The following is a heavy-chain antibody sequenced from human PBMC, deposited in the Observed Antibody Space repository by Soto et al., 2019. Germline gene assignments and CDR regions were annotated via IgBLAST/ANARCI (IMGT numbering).Heavy chain of an antibody. CDR3: AREGCSGGSCYSYFDL. CDR2: IYYSGST. J-gene: IGHJ2*01. D-gene: IGHD2-15*01. V-gene: IGHV4-31*03. CDR1: GGSISSGGYY. Sequence: QVQLQESGPGLVKPSQTLSLTCTVSGGSISSGGYYWSWIRQHPGKGLEWIGYIYYSGSTYYNPSLQSRVTISVDTSKNQFSLKLSSVTAADTAVYYCAREGCSGGSCYSYFDLWGRGTLVTVSS.